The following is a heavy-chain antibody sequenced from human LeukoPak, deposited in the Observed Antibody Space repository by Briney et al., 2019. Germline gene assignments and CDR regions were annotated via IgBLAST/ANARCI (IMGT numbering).Heavy chain of an antibody. Sequence: ASVKVSCKASGYTFTSYGISWVRQAPGQGLEWMGWISAYNGNTNYAQKLQGRVTMTTDTSTSTAYMELRSLRSDDTAVYYCAGSRLYCSSTSCYRYYYMDVWGKGTTVTVSS. CDR2: ISAYNGNT. CDR3: AGSRLYCSSTSCYRYYYMDV. CDR1: GYTFTSYG. V-gene: IGHV1-18*01. J-gene: IGHJ6*03. D-gene: IGHD2-2*01.